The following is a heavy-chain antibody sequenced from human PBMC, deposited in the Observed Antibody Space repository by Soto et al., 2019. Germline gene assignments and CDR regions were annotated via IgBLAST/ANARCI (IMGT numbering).Heavy chain of an antibody. J-gene: IGHJ6*02. D-gene: IGHD3-10*01. Sequence: SETLSLTCAVSSGSLDNVYWWSWVRQSPGKGLEWIGETSHDGVTNYNPSLEGRVTISVDKSKNQFSLKLSSVTAADTAVYYCARQPATTYGSAGPPDVWGQGTTVTVSS. CDR1: SGSLDNVYW. V-gene: IGHV4-4*02. CDR3: ARQPATTYGSAGPPDV. CDR2: TSHDGVT.